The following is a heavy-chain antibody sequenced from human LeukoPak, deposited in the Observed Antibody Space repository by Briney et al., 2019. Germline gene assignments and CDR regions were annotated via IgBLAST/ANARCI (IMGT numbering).Heavy chain of an antibody. V-gene: IGHV4-59*08. CDR1: GGSISSYY. CDR2: IYYSGST. Sequence: SETLSLTCTVSGGSISSYYWSWIRQPPGKGLEWIGYIYYSGSTNYNPSLKSRVTISVDKSKNQFSLKLSSVTAADTAVYYCASGIAVARYGMDVWGQGTTVTVSS. D-gene: IGHD6-19*01. CDR3: ASGIAVARYGMDV. J-gene: IGHJ6*02.